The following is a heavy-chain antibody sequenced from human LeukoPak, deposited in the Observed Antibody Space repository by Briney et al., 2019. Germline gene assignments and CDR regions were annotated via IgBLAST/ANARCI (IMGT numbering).Heavy chain of an antibody. D-gene: IGHD6-19*01. CDR3: ARDLYSSGWGYFDY. CDR2: IYHSGST. V-gene: IGHV4-38-2*02. CDR1: GYSSSSGYY. Sequence: SETLSLTCTISGYSSSSGYYWGWIRQPPGKGLEWIGSIYHSGSTYYNPSLKSRVTISLDTFENQFSLKLSSVTAADTAVYYCARDLYSSGWGYFDYWGQGTLVTVSS. J-gene: IGHJ4*02.